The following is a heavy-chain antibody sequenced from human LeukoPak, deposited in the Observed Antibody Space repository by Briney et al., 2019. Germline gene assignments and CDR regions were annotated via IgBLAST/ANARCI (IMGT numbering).Heavy chain of an antibody. CDR2: IDWEDDK. V-gene: IGHV2-70*11. CDR3: ARILDNDSSGYYVFDY. Sequence: ASGPALVKPTQTLTLTCTFSGFSLSTSGMCVSWIRQPPGKALEWLARIDWEDDKYYSTSLKTRLTISKDTSKNQVVLTMTNMDPVDTATYYCARILDNDSSGYYVFDYWGQGTLVTVSS. D-gene: IGHD3-22*01. CDR1: GFSLSTSGMC. J-gene: IGHJ4*02.